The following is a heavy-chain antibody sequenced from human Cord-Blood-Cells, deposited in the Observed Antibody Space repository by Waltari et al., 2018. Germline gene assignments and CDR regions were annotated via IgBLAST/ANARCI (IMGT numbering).Heavy chain of an antibody. J-gene: IGHJ4*02. CDR2: IYYSGRP. V-gene: IGHV4-59*01. Sequence: QVQLQESGPGLVKPSETLSLTCTVSGGSISSYYWSWIRQPPGKGLEWIGYIYYSGRPNYNPSLKSRVTISVDTSKNQFSLKLSSVTAADTAVYYCARVQSVGATDYWGQGTLVTVSS. CDR1: GGSISSYY. D-gene: IGHD1-26*01. CDR3: ARVQSVGATDY.